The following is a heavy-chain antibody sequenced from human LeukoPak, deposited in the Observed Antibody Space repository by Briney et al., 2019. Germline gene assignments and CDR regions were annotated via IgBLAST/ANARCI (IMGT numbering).Heavy chain of an antibody. D-gene: IGHD6-6*01. V-gene: IGHV3-30-3*01. J-gene: IGHJ4*02. CDR2: ISFEGSNV. CDR3: ARDQSMDY. CDR1: GFTFGNYA. Sequence: GGSLRLSCAGSGFTFGNYAIHWARQAPGKGLEWLSLISFEGSNVHYADSVKGRFTISRDNSKNTVYLQMNSLRIEDTAVYYCARDQSMDYWGQGILVAVSS.